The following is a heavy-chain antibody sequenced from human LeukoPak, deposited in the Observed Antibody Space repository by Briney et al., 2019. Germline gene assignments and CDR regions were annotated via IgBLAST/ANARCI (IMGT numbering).Heavy chain of an antibody. CDR3: TRVIRWFDS. CDR1: GFTFSNYW. Sequence: GGSLRLSCAASGFTFSNYWCNWFGQLPGKGRVWVSRIRSDGTEITYADSVKGRFTISGDNAKNTLYLQMKSLRAEDTAVYYCTRVIRWFDSWGQGTLVTVSS. CDR2: IRSDGTEI. J-gene: IGHJ5*01. V-gene: IGHV3-74*03.